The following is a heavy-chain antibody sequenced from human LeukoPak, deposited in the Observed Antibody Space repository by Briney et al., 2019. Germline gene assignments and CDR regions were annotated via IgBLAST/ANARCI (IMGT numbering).Heavy chain of an antibody. V-gene: IGHV3-23*01. CDR1: GFTFSSYA. J-gene: IGHJ4*02. D-gene: IGHD2-2*01. CDR2: ISGSGGST. CDR3: AKICVVVPAAPNDY. Sequence: PGGSLRLSCAASGFTFSSYAMSWVRQAPGKGLEWVSAISGSGGSTYYADSVKGRFTISRDNSKNTLYLQMNSLRAEDTAVYYCAKICVVVPAAPNDYWGQGTLVTVSS.